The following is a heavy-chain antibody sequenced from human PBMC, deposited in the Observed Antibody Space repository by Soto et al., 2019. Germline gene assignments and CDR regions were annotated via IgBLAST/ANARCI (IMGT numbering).Heavy chain of an antibody. CDR3: VGEVGFQLIY. CDR2: ITSSSVT. V-gene: IGHV3-48*01. J-gene: IGHJ4*02. Sequence: VQLVESGGGLVQPGESLRLSCAASGFTFNTHSMNWVRQAPGKGLEWISYITSSSVTMYADSVKGRFTISRDNAKNSLYLQMNSLRAEDTAVYFCVGEVGFQLIYWGQGTLVTVSS. CDR1: GFTFNTHS. D-gene: IGHD2-2*01.